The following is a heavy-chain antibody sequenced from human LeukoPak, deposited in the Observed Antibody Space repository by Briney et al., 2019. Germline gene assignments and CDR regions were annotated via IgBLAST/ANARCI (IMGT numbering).Heavy chain of an antibody. CDR1: GFTFSSYA. J-gene: IGHJ4*02. D-gene: IGHD3-3*01. CDR2: IKSKTDGGTT. V-gene: IGHV3-15*01. Sequence: GGSLRLSCAASGFTFSSYAMSWVRQAPGKGLEWVGRIKSKTDGGTTDYAAPVKGRFTISRDDSKNTLYLQMNSLKTEDTAVYYCTTVGIFGVSFDYWGQGTLVTVSS. CDR3: TTVGIFGVSFDY.